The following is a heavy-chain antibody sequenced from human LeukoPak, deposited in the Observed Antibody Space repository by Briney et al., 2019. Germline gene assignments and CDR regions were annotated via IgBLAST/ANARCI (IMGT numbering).Heavy chain of an antibody. Sequence: SETLSLTCTVSGGSISSYYWSCIRQPPGKGLEWIGYIYYSGSTNYNPSLKSRVTISVDTSKNQFSLKLSSVTAADTAVYYCARVTTDFWSGYEYYYYYGMDVWGQGTTVTVSS. D-gene: IGHD3-3*01. V-gene: IGHV4-59*01. CDR3: ARVTTDFWSGYEYYYYYGMDV. J-gene: IGHJ6*02. CDR1: GGSISSYY. CDR2: IYYSGST.